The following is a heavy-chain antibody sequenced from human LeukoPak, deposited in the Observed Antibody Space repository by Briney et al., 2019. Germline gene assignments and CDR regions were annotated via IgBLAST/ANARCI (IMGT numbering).Heavy chain of an antibody. V-gene: IGHV3-23*01. Sequence: GGSLRLSCAASGFTFSSYAMSWVRQAPGKGLEGVSAISGSGGSRYYADSVKGRFTISRDNSKNTLYLQMNSRRAEDTAVYYCAKDQSGDQHWGQGTLVTVSS. CDR3: AKDQSGDQH. D-gene: IGHD3-3*01. CDR2: ISGSGGSR. CDR1: GFTFSSYA. J-gene: IGHJ1*01.